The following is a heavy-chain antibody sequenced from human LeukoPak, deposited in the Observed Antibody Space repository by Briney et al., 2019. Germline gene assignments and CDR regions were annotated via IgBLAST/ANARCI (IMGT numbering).Heavy chain of an antibody. J-gene: IGHJ5*02. CDR3: AKGDSLMVYTYNWFDP. CDR2: ISYDGSNK. CDR1: GFTFSSYG. D-gene: IGHD2-8*01. Sequence: PGGSLRLSCAASGFTFSSYGMHWVRQAPGKGLEWVAVISYDGSNKYYADSVKGRFTISRDNSKNTLYLQMNSLRAEDTAVYYCAKGDSLMVYTYNWFDPWGQGTLVTVSS. V-gene: IGHV3-30*18.